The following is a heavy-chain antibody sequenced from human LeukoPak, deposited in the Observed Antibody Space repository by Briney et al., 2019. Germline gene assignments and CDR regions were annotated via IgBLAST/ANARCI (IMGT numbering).Heavy chain of an antibody. CDR1: GGTFSSYA. V-gene: IGHV1-69*13. J-gene: IGHJ4*02. D-gene: IGHD3-9*01. Sequence: SVKVSCKASGGTFSSYAISWVRQAPGQGLEWMGGIIPIFDTADYAQKFQGRLTITADESTSTAYMELSSLRAEDTAVYYCARDLVGSHTSYSSGAWDYWGQGTLVTVSS. CDR2: IIPIFDTA. CDR3: ARDLVGSHTSYSSGAWDY.